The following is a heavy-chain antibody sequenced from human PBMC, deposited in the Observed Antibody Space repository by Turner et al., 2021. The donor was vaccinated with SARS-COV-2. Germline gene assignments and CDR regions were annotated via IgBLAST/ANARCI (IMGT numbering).Heavy chain of an antibody. D-gene: IGHD6-19*01. CDR3: AKDIRTTPIAVAGRGAFDI. J-gene: IGHJ3*02. CDR2: IRVSGGST. CDR1: GFPFSRYA. Sequence: EVQLLESGGGLVQPWGFLRPPCSAPGFPFSRYAMSWLRQAAGKGLVWGAAIRVSGGSTFYADSVRGRLTISRDDSKNTLYLQMNSLRDEDTAVYYCAKDIRTTPIAVAGRGAFDIWGQGTMVTVSS. V-gene: IGHV3-23*01.